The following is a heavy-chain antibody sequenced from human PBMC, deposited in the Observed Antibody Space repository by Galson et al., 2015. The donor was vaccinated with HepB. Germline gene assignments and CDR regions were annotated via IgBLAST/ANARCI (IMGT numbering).Heavy chain of an antibody. CDR1: GFTFSSYA. Sequence: SLRLSCAASGFTFSSYAMSWVRQAPGKGLEWVSAISGSGGSTYYADSVKGRFTIPRDNSKNTLYLQMNSLRAEDTAVYYCARGGGSGINWFDPWGQGTLVTVSS. CDR2: ISGSGGST. CDR3: ARGGGSGINWFDP. D-gene: IGHD3-10*01. J-gene: IGHJ5*02. V-gene: IGHV3-23*01.